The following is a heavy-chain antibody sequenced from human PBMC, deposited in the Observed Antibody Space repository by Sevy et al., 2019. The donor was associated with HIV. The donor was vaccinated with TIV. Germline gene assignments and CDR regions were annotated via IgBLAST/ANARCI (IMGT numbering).Heavy chain of an antibody. V-gene: IGHV3-9*01. Sequence: GGSLRLSCAASGFTFDDYAMHWVRQAPGKGLEWVSGISWNSGSIGYADSVKGRFTISRDNAKNSLYLQMNSLRAEDTDLYYCAKGKKDTAMVTGMDVWGQGTTVTVSS. CDR1: GFTFDDYA. J-gene: IGHJ6*02. CDR2: ISWNSGSI. CDR3: AKGKKDTAMVTGMDV. D-gene: IGHD5-18*01.